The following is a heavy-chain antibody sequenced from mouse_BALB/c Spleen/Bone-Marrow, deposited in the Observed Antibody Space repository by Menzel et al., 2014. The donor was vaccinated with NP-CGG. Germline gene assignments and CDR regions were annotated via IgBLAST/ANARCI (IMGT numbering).Heavy chain of an antibody. V-gene: IGHV1-4*02. J-gene: IGHJ3*01. Sequence: QVHVKQSAAELARPGASVKMSCKASGYTFTSYTIHWVKQRPGQGLEWIGYINPSSGYTDYNQRFNDETTLTTDKSSSTAYMQLSSLTSEDSAVYYCARLNYGNPFAYWGQGTLVTVSA. D-gene: IGHD2-1*01. CDR2: INPSSGYT. CDR3: ARLNYGNPFAY. CDR1: GYTFTSYT.